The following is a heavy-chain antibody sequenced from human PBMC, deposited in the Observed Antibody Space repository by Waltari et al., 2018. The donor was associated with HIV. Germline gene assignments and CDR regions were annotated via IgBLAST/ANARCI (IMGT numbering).Heavy chain of an antibody. CDR2: IKPYGSEK. J-gene: IGHJ4*02. V-gene: IGHV3-7*01. Sequence: EVQLVESGGGLVQPGGSLRLSCAASGFTFSTYWMSWVRQAPGKGLEWVANIKPYGSEKFYVDSVKGRFTISRDNAKNSLYLQMNSLRADDTAVYYCARDRRCSGGSCYYFDYWGQGTQVAVSS. CDR1: GFTFSTYW. D-gene: IGHD2-15*01. CDR3: ARDRRCSGGSCYYFDY.